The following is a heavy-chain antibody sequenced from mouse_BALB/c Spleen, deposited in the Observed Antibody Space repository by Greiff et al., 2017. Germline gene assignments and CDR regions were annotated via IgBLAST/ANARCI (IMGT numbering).Heavy chain of an antibody. V-gene: IGHV2-9*02. J-gene: IGHJ3*01. D-gene: IGHD4-1*01. CDR1: GFSLTSYG. CDR2: IWAGGST. CDR3: ARDTGKGFAY. Sequence: QVQLKESGPGLVAPSQSLSITCTVSGFSLTSYGVHWVRQPPGKGLEWLGVIWAGGSTNYNSALMSRLSISKDNSKSQVFLKMNSLQTDDTAMYYCARDTGKGFAYWGQGTLVTVSA.